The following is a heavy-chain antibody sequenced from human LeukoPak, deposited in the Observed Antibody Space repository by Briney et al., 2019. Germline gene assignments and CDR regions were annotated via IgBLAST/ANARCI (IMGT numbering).Heavy chain of an antibody. CDR2: IYYSGST. CDR1: GGSISSYY. Sequence: SETLSLTCTVSGGSISSYYWSWIRQPPGKGLEWIGYIYYSGSTNYNPSLKSRVTISEDTSKNQFSLKLSSVTAADTAVYYCARQGYSSSWYDAFDIWGQGTMVTVSS. D-gene: IGHD6-13*01. V-gene: IGHV4-59*01. J-gene: IGHJ3*02. CDR3: ARQGYSSSWYDAFDI.